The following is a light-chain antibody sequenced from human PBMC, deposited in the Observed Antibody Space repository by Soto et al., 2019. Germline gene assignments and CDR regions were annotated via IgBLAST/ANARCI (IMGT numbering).Light chain of an antibody. V-gene: IGLV3-21*02. CDR1: NIGSKS. J-gene: IGLJ1*01. CDR2: ADS. Sequence: SYELTQAPSVSVAPGQTARIGCGGDNIGSKSVHWYQQRPGQAPVLVVYADSDRPSGIPERFSGSNPGNTATLTISRVEAGDEADYYCQVWDYDTDHFVFGPGTKLT. CDR3: QVWDYDTDHFV.